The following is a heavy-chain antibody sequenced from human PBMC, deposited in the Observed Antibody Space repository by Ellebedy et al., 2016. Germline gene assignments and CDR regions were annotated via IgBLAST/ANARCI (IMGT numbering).Heavy chain of an antibody. CDR3: ARDSFHYYGMDV. J-gene: IGHJ6*02. Sequence: GGSLRLSCVASGFTVSSNYMSWVRQAPGKGLEWVSVIYSGGSTYYADSVKGRFTISRDNSKNTLYLQMNSLRAEDTAVYYCARDSFHYYGMDVWGQGTTVTVSS. CDR1: GFTVSSNY. CDR2: IYSGGST. V-gene: IGHV3-53*01.